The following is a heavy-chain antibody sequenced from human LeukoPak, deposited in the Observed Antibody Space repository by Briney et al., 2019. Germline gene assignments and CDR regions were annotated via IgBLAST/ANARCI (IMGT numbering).Heavy chain of an antibody. CDR1: GSTFTGYY. J-gene: IGHJ3*02. D-gene: IGHD3-22*01. CDR3: ARDYYDSSGYFAFDI. Sequence: ASVKLSCKASGSTFTGYYMHWVRQAPGQGLKWLGWINTNSGGTNYAQKFQGRVTMTRDTSITTDYMELSRLRSDATAVSYCARDYYDSSGYFAFDIWGQGTMVTVSS. CDR2: INTNSGGT. V-gene: IGHV1-2*02.